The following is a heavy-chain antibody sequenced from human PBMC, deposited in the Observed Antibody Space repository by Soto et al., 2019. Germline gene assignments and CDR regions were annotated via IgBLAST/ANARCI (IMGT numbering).Heavy chain of an antibody. CDR3: ARENNDTAMVWSLVPGMVV. CDR1: GDSVSSNIAA. D-gene: IGHD5-18*01. J-gene: IGHJ6*02. Sequence: SETLSLTCAISGDSVSSNIAAWNWIRHSPSRGLEWLGRTYYMSKWYNDYAVSVKSRITINPDTSKNQFSLQLNSVTPEDTAVYYCARENNDTAMVWSLVPGMVVLGPGPT. CDR2: TYYMSKWYN. V-gene: IGHV6-1*01.